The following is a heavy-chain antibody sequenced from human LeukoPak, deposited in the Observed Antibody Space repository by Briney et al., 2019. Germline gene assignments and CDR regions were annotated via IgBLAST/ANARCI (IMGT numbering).Heavy chain of an antibody. Sequence: SVKVSCKASGGTFSSYAISWVRQAPGQGLEWMGRIIPILGIASYAQKFQGRVTITADKYTSTAYMELSSLRSEDTAVYYCARDWSRDGYNSFDYWGQGTLVTVSS. CDR2: IIPILGIA. J-gene: IGHJ4*02. D-gene: IGHD5-24*01. CDR1: GGTFSSYA. V-gene: IGHV1-69*04. CDR3: ARDWSRDGYNSFDY.